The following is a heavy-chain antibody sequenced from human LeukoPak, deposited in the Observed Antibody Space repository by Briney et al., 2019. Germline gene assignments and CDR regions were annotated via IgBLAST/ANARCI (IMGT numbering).Heavy chain of an antibody. Sequence: SETLSLTCTVSGGSISSGDYYWSWIRQPPGKGLEWIGYIYYSGSTYYNPSLKSRVTISVDTSKIQFSLKLSSVTAADTAVYYCARDLGGLGELSAPTWGQGTLVTVSS. CDR3: ARDLGGLGELSAPT. CDR2: IYYSGST. V-gene: IGHV4-30-4*01. CDR1: GGSISSGDYY. D-gene: IGHD3-16*02. J-gene: IGHJ5*02.